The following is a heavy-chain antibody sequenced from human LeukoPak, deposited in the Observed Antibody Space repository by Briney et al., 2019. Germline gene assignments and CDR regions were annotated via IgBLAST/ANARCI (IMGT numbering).Heavy chain of an antibody. CDR1: EFTFCNYW. CDR2: IEQDGSGT. D-gene: IGHD4-17*01. Sequence: GGSLRLSCAASEFTFCNYWMSWVRLAPGKGMEWVANIEQDGSGTYYVDSVKGRFTISRDNAKNSLYLQMNSLRAEDTAVYYCAGCSTVTTYYYSYYMDIWGKGTTVTVSS. J-gene: IGHJ6*03. V-gene: IGHV3-7*01. CDR3: AGCSTVTTYYYSYYMDI.